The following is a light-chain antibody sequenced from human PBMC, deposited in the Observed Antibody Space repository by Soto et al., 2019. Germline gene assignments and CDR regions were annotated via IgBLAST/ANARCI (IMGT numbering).Light chain of an antibody. CDR3: CSYAGSYTYV. CDR1: SSDIGGYNY. J-gene: IGLJ1*01. CDR2: DVS. V-gene: IGLV2-11*01. Sequence: QSALTQPRSVSGSPGQSVTISCTRTSSDIGGYNYVSWYQHHPGKAPKLMIYDVSERPSGVPDRFSGSKSGNTASLTISGLQAEDEADYYCCSYAGSYTYVFGTGTKLTVL.